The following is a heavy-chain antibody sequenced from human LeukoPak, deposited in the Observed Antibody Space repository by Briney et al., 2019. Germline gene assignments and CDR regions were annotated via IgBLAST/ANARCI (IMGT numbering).Heavy chain of an antibody. CDR2: IYYSGST. D-gene: IGHD3-22*01. CDR1: GGSISSYY. V-gene: IGHV4-59*08. J-gene: IGHJ4*02. Sequence: SETLSLTCTVSGGSISSYYWSWIRQPPGKGLEWIGYIYYSGSTNYNPSLKSRVTISVDTSKNQFSLKLSSVTAADTAVYYCARLGDSSGYYRYYFDYWGQGTLVTVSS. CDR3: ARLGDSSGYYRYYFDY.